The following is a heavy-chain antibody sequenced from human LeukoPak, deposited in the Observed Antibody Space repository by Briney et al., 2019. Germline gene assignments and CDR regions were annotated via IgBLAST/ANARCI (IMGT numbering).Heavy chain of an antibody. CDR3: ARSMITFGGVIATPYYFDY. CDR1: GGTFSSYA. V-gene: IGHV1-69*13. J-gene: IGHJ4*02. D-gene: IGHD3-16*02. Sequence: GASVKVSCKASGGTFSSYAISWVRQAPGQGLERMGGIIPILGTANYAQKFQGRVTITADESTSTAYMELSSLRSEDTAVYYCARSMITFGGVIATPYYFDYWGQGTLVTVSS. CDR2: IIPILGTA.